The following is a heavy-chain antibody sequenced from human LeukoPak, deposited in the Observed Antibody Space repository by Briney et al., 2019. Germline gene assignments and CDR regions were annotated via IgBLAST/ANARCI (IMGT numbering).Heavy chain of an antibody. CDR2: ISYDGSNK. J-gene: IGHJ4*02. CDR1: GFTFSSYA. D-gene: IGHD3-22*01. Sequence: GGSLRLSCAASGFTFSSYAMPWVRQAPGKGLEWVAVISYDGSNKYYADSVKGRFTISRDNSKNTLYLQMNSLRAEDTAVYYCARGALYYYDSSGYYHIDYWGQGTLVTVSS. V-gene: IGHV3-30-3*01. CDR3: ARGALYYYDSSGYYHIDY.